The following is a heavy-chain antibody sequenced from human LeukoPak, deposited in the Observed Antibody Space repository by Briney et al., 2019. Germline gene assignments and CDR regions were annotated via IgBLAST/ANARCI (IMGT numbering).Heavy chain of an antibody. V-gene: IGHV3-23*01. CDR3: AKDRPYGSGSYSAGFDY. CDR2: ISGSGGST. D-gene: IGHD3-10*01. J-gene: IGHJ4*02. Sequence: GGSLRLSCAASGFTFSSYAMSWVRQAPGKGLEWVSAISGSGGSTYYADSVKGRFTISRDNSKNTLYLQMNSLRAEDTAVYYCAKDRPYGSGSYSAGFDYWGQGTLVTVSS. CDR1: GFTFSSYA.